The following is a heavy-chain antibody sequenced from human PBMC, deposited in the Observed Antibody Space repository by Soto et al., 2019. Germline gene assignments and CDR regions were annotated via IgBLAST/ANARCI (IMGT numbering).Heavy chain of an antibody. D-gene: IGHD3-3*01. J-gene: IGHJ4*02. Sequence: QITLNESGPTVVRPTETLTLTCSFSGFSLTTSGVGVGWIRQSPGKAPEWLALLYWDDDKRYSASLKSRLTITKDTSKNQVVLTVSDLDPTDTATYYGAHRVLRTVFGLVTTTAIDFDFWGQGTPVAVSS. CDR3: AHRVLRTVFGLVTTTAIDFDF. CDR1: GFSLTTSGVG. CDR2: LYWDDDK. V-gene: IGHV2-5*02.